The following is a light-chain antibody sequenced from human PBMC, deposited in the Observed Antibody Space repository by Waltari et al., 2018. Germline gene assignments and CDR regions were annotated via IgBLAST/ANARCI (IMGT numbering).Light chain of an antibody. V-gene: IGLV1-47*01. CDR1: TSNIGATV. J-gene: IGLJ3*02. CDR3: ATWDDSLSGV. CDR2: KHN. Sequence: QSVLTQPPSASGSPGQTTTIPCSGRTSNIGATVVFWYQHLPGTAPKLLISKHNRRPSGVSERFSGSKSVTSASLAISGLRSEDEAYYYCATWDDSLSGVFGGGTKLTVL.